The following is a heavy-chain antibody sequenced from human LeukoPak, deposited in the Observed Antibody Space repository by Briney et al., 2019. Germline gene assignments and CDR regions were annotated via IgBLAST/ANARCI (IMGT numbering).Heavy chain of an antibody. Sequence: QAGGSLRLSCEASTFTFTPGWVSWVRQAPGKGLEWVAMMKRDGGEKHYVDSVRGRFTISRDNAKNSLYLQMDSLRDEDTAVYYCASXDTAHPSGVHWGQGTLVTVSS. CDR3: ASXDTAHPSGVH. V-gene: IGHV3-7*01. CDR2: MKRDGGEK. J-gene: IGHJ4*02. CDR1: TFTFTPGW. D-gene: IGHD5-18*01.